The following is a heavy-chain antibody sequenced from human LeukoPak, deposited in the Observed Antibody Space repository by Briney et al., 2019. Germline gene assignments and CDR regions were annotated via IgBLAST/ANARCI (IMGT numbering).Heavy chain of an antibody. V-gene: IGHV3-66*01. CDR1: GFTVSSNY. CDR3: ARLASSGWFGP. Sequence: QAGGSLRLSCAASGFTVSSNYMSWVRQAPGKGLEWVSVIYSGGSTYYADSVKGRFTISRGNSKNTLYLQMNSLRAEDTAVYYCARLASSGWFGPWGQGTLVTVSS. CDR2: IYSGGST. J-gene: IGHJ5*02. D-gene: IGHD3-22*01.